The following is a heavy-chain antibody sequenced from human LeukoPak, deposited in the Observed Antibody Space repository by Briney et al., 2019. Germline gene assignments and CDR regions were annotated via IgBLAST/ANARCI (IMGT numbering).Heavy chain of an antibody. J-gene: IGHJ6*04. D-gene: IGHD2-8*01. CDR1: GGSLSGYY. V-gene: IGHV4-34*01. CDR2: INHSGST. CDR3: ARLKPRMYYYYYGMDV. Sequence: PSETLSLTCAVYGGSLSGYYWSWIRQPPGKGLEWIGEINHSGSTNYNPSLKSRVTISVDTSKNQFSLKLSSVTAADTAVYYCARLKPRMYYYYYGMDVWGKGTTVTVSS.